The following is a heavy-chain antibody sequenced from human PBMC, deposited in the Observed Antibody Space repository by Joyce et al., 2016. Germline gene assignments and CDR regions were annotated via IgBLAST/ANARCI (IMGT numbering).Heavy chain of an antibody. Sequence: QVLLVQSGAAVKRPGSSLRVSCKSSGGDFSNYTVNWVRQAPGQCLEWMGWIIRCFGAAKYAEEFQGRVTLTADQSTRTAYLELSSLTSADTAVYYCARGGTSSDHYFFYTLDVWGPGTTVIVSS. V-gene: IGHV1-69*12. CDR3: ARGGTSSDHYFFYTLDV. D-gene: IGHD1-14*01. CDR1: GGDFSNYT. J-gene: IGHJ6*02. CDR2: IIRCFGAA.